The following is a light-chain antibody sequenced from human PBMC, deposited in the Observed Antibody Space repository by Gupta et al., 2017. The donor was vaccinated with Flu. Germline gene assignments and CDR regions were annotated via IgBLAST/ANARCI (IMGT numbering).Light chain of an antibody. CDR1: QSLLHSNGMTY. Sequence: DIVMTQTPLSLSVTPGQAASISCRSSQSLLHSNGMTYFFWYVQKPGQPPQVLIYEVSKRFSGVPDRFSGSGSGTDFTLHISRVDAEDVGTYYCIQSIRFRTFGQGTKMEIK. CDR2: EVS. CDR3: IQSIRFRT. V-gene: IGKV2D-29*01. J-gene: IGKJ1*01.